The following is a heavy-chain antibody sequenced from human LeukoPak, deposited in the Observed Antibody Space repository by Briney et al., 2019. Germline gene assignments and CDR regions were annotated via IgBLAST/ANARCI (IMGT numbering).Heavy chain of an antibody. Sequence: GGSLRLSCAASGFTFSIYWMHWVRQAPGKGLVWVSRINGDGSSTTYADSVKGRFTISRDNAKNTVFLHMNSLRAEDTAVYYCARGGAAGTYGLDYWGQGTLVTVSS. CDR2: INGDGSST. CDR1: GFTFSIYW. J-gene: IGHJ4*02. CDR3: ARGGAAGTYGLDY. V-gene: IGHV3-74*03. D-gene: IGHD1-26*01.